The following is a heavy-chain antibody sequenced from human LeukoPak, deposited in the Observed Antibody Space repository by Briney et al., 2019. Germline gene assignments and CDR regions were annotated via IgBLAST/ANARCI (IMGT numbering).Heavy chain of an antibody. CDR2: INHSGST. V-gene: IGHV4-34*01. CDR3: ARRIVVVTQPFDY. Sequence: SETLSLTCAVYGGSFSGYYWSWIRQPPGKGLEWIGEINHSGSTNYNPSLKSRVTISVDTSKNQFSLKLSSVTAADTAVYYCARRIVVVTQPFDYWGQGTLVTVSS. CDR1: GGSFSGYY. D-gene: IGHD3-22*01. J-gene: IGHJ4*02.